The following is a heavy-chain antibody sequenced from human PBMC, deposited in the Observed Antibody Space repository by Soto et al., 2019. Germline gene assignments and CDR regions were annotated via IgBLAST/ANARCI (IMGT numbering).Heavy chain of an antibody. CDR1: GFTFGSYG. CDR3: AKGPRLVAYYYYYYMDV. CDR2: ISYDGSNK. J-gene: IGHJ6*03. D-gene: IGHD2-8*02. Sequence: PGGSLRLSCAASGFTFGSYGMHWVRQAPGKGLEWVAVISYDGSNKYYADSVKGRFTISRDNSKNTLYLQMNSLRAEDTAVYYCAKGPRLVAYYYYYYMDVWGKGTTVTVSS. V-gene: IGHV3-30*18.